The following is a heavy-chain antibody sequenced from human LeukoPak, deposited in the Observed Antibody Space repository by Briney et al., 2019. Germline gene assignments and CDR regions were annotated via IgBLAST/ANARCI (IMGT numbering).Heavy chain of an antibody. CDR1: GYTFTGYY. Sequence: VASVKVSCKASGYTFTGYYMHWVRQAPGQGLEWMGWINPNSGGTNFAQKFQGRVTMTRDTSISTAYMELGRLRSDDTAVYYCARGTSTGWYPPFDYWGQGTLVTVSS. CDR2: INPNSGGT. CDR3: ARGTSTGWYPPFDY. J-gene: IGHJ4*02. V-gene: IGHV1-2*02. D-gene: IGHD6-19*01.